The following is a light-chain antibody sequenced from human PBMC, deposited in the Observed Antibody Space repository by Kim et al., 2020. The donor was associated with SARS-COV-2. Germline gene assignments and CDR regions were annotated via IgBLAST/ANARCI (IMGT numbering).Light chain of an antibody. J-gene: IGLJ3*02. CDR1: NSDIGAGYD. CDR3: QSFDRMLIGV. CDR2: GNK. Sequence: QSVLTQPPSVSGAPGQTVSISCTGTNSDIGAGYDVHWYQQTPGTAPKVLIHGNKNRPSGVSDRFSASRSGTSASLVITGLQAEDEADYYCQSFDRMLIGVFGGGTKLTVL. V-gene: IGLV1-40*01.